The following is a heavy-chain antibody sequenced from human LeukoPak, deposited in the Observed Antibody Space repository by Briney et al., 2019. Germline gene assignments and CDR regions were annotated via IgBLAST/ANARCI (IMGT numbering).Heavy chain of an antibody. CDR3: ARDTAMVKFGN. Sequence: GASVKVSCKASGGTFSSYAISWVRQAPGQGLELMGRLIPIFGIANYAQKFQGRVTIPADKSTSTAYMELSSLRSEDTAVYYCARDTAMVKFGNWGQGTLVTVSS. D-gene: IGHD5-18*01. J-gene: IGHJ4*02. V-gene: IGHV1-69*04. CDR1: GGTFSSYA. CDR2: LIPIFGIA.